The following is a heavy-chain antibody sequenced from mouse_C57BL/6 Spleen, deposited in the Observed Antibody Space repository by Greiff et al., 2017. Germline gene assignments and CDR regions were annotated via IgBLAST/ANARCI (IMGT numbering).Heavy chain of an antibody. CDR1: GYAFTNYL. CDR3: ARFITTVVAPYFDY. CDR2: INPGSGGT. J-gene: IGHJ2*01. Sequence: QVHVKQSGAELVRPGTSVKVSCKASGYAFTNYLIEWVKQRPGQGLEWIGVINPGSGGTNYNEKFKGKATLTADKSSSTAYMQLSSLTSEDSAVYFCARFITTVVAPYFDYWGQGTTLTVSS. V-gene: IGHV1-54*01. D-gene: IGHD1-1*01.